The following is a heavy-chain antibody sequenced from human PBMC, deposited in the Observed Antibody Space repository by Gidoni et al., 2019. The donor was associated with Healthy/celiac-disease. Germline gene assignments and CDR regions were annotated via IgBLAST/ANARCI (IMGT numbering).Heavy chain of an antibody. J-gene: IGHJ4*02. V-gene: IGHV4-59*01. D-gene: IGHD2-15*01. CDR3: ASSDPAGGYCSGGSCYSFDY. CDR2: IYYSGST. Sequence: QVQLQESGPGLVKPSETLSLTCTVSGGSISSYYWSWIRQPPGKGLEWIGYIYYSGSTNYNPSLKSRVTISVDTSKNQFSLKLSSVTAADTAVYYCASSDPAGGYCSGGSCYSFDYWGQGTLVTVSS. CDR1: GGSISSYY.